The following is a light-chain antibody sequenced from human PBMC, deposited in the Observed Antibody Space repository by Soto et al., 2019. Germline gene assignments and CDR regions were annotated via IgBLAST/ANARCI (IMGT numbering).Light chain of an antibody. V-gene: IGKV1-5*03. CDR3: QQYNSYSPT. CDR1: QSISIT. Sequence: EILMTQSPSTLSASAGDRATLTCRASQSISITLAWYQQKAGKAPNLLIYKASSLETAVPARFSGSGSETEFTLTISGLQPGDSATYYCQQYNSYSPTFGQGTKVDIK. CDR2: KAS. J-gene: IGKJ1*01.